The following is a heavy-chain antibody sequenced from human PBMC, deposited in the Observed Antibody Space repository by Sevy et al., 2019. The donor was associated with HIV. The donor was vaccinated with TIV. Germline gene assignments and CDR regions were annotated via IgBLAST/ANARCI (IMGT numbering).Heavy chain of an antibody. Sequence: SETLSLTCCVSGGFIRGYYWTWIRQSPGRGLEWIGYISSSGSTHHNPSFKSRVTISMDTSKNQFSLRLTSMTAADTAVYYCAAGDTAVYFDVWGRGTLVTVSS. J-gene: IGHJ2*01. CDR2: ISSSGST. V-gene: IGHV4-4*08. CDR3: AAGDTAVYFDV. CDR1: GGFIRGYY. D-gene: IGHD4-17*01.